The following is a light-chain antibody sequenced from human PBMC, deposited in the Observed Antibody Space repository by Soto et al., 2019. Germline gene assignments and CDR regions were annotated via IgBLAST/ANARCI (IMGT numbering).Light chain of an antibody. CDR3: QQSYSPPRT. CDR2: AAS. Sequence: DIQMPQSPSTLSASEGDRVTIPCRASQSISNSLAWYQQKPGRAPKLLIYAASRLQSGVPSRFSGSGSETDFTLTIRSLQFEDSATYFCQQSYSPPRTFGLGTKVDI. V-gene: IGKV1-39*01. J-gene: IGKJ3*01. CDR1: QSISNS.